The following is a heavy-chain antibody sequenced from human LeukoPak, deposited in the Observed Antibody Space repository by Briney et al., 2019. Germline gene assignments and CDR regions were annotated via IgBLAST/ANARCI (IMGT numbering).Heavy chain of an antibody. CDR3: AKDIQLSS. CDR2: IASSGGST. D-gene: IGHD5-24*01. J-gene: IGHJ3*01. Sequence: GGSLRLSCAASGFTFSSAAMTWVRQAPGKGLEWVSLIASSGGSTYYADSVKGRFTISRDNSKNTLSLQMNSLRVEDTAIYYCAKDIQLSSWGLGTMVTVSS. CDR1: GFTFSSAA. V-gene: IGHV3-23*01.